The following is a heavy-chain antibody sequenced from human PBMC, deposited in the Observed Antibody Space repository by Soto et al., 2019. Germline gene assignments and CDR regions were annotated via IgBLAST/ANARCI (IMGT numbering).Heavy chain of an antibody. V-gene: IGHV4-34*01. Sequence: SETLSLTCAVYGGSFSGYYWSWIRQPPGKGLEWIGEINHSGSTNYNPSLKSRVTISVDTSKNQFSLKLSSVTAADTAVYYCARNIYYYYMDVWGQGTTVTVSS. CDR3: ARNIYYYYMDV. J-gene: IGHJ6*03. CDR1: GGSFSGYY. CDR2: INHSGST.